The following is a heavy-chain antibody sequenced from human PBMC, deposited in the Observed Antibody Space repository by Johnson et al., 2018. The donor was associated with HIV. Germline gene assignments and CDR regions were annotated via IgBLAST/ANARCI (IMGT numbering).Heavy chain of an antibody. J-gene: IGHJ3*02. CDR1: GFTFSSYA. V-gene: IGHV3-30-3*01. CDR2: ISYDGSNK. D-gene: IGHD2-8*01. CDR3: AKGLVYADPDDAVDI. Sequence: QVQLVESGGGVVQPGRSLRLSCAASGFTFSSYAMHWVRQAPGKGLEWVAVISYDGSNKYYADSVKGRFTISRDNSKNTLYLQMNSLRAEDTAVYYCAKGLVYADPDDAVDIWGQGTMVTVSS.